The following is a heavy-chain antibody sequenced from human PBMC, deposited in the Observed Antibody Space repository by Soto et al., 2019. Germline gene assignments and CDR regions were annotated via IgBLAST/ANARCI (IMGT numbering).Heavy chain of an antibody. CDR3: AKDSTGNWSDPYYYYGMDV. CDR2: ISYDGSNK. CDR1: GFTFSSYG. Sequence: PGGSLRLSCAASGFTFSSYGMHWVRQAPGKGLEWVAVISYDGSNKYYADSVKGRFTISRDNSKNTLYLQMNSLRAEDTAVYYCAKDSTGNWSDPYYYYGMDVWGQGTTVTVSS. D-gene: IGHD1-20*01. V-gene: IGHV3-30*18. J-gene: IGHJ6*02.